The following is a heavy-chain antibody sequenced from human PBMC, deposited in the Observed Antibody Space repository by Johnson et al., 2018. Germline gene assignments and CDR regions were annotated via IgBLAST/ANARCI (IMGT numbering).Heavy chain of an antibody. CDR2: IYPGDSDT. CDR3: ARPGGIRGVLNT. V-gene: IGHV5-51*03. D-gene: IGHD3-3*02. CDR1: GYSFTSYW. Sequence: VQLVESGVEVKKPGESLKISCKGSGYSFTSYWIAWVRQMPGKGLEWMGIIYPGDSDTRYSPSCQAQVTISVDKSISTAYLQWISLKAPDTAMYYCARPGGIRGVLNTWGQGTMVTVSS. J-gene: IGHJ3*01.